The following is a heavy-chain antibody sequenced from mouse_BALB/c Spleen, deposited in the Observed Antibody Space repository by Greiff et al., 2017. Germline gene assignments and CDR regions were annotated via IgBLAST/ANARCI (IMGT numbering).Heavy chain of an antibody. J-gene: IGHJ4*01. CDR3: ARREIYYYGSSYYYAMDY. CDR1: GFSLTSYG. CDR2: IWSDGST. D-gene: IGHD1-1*01. V-gene: IGHV2-6-2*01. Sequence: VKLMESGPDLVAPSQSLSITCTVSGFSLTSYGVHWVRQPPGKGLEWLVVIWSDGSTTYNSALKSRLSISKDNSKSQVFLKMNSLQTDDTAMYYCARREIYYYGSSYYYAMDYWGQGTSVTVSS.